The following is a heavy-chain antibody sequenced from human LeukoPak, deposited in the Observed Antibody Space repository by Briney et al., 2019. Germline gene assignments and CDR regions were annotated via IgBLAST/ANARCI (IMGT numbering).Heavy chain of an antibody. J-gene: IGHJ4*02. V-gene: IGHV3-21*01. CDR3: ARGATVTTLYYFDY. Sequence: PGGSLRLSCAASGFTFSSYAMSWVRQAPGKGLEWVSSISSSNTYIYYADSVKGRFTISRDNAKNSLYLQMNSLRAEDTAMYYCARGATVTTLYYFDYWGQGALVTVSS. D-gene: IGHD4-17*01. CDR2: ISSSNTYI. CDR1: GFTFSSYA.